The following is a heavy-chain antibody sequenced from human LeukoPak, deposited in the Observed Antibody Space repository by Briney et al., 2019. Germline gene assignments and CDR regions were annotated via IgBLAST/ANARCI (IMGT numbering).Heavy chain of an antibody. CDR1: GFNFA. D-gene: IGHD6-19*01. Sequence: GRSLRLSCAASGFNFAMHWVRQAPGKGLEWVSGISWNSGSLGYAGSVKGRFTVSRDNAKNSLYLQVNSLRAEDMALYYCVKGETAVAGVAFDYWGQGTLVTVSS. J-gene: IGHJ4*02. CDR3: VKGETAVAGVAFDY. V-gene: IGHV3-9*03. CDR2: ISWNSGSL.